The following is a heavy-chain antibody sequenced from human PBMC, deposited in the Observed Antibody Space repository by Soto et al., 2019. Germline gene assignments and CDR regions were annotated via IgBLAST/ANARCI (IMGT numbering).Heavy chain of an antibody. CDR1: GFTFSSYS. Sequence: GGSLRLSCAASGFTFSSYSMNWVRQAPGKGLEWVSSISSSSSYIYYADSVKGRFTISRDNAKNSLYLQMNSLRAEDTAVYYCARDQGVDIVPESSSDYWGQGTLVTVSS. V-gene: IGHV3-21*01. J-gene: IGHJ4*02. D-gene: IGHD5-12*01. CDR2: ISSSSSYI. CDR3: ARDQGVDIVPESSSDY.